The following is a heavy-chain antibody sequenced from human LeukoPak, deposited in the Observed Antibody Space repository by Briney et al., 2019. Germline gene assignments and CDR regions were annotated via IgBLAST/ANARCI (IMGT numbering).Heavy chain of an antibody. CDR1: GGSFSGYY. Sequence: SETLSLTCAVYGGSFSGYYWTWIRQAPGKGLEWIGEIDHSGTTNYNPFLKSRVTMSIDTSKNQFSLMVSSVTAADTAVYYCATGRNGVVPAPILGVGPWYNYHYMDVWGKGTTVTVSS. V-gene: IGHV4-34*01. J-gene: IGHJ6*03. CDR2: IDHSGTT. CDR3: ATGRNGVVPAPILGVGPWYNYHYMDV. D-gene: IGHD2-2*02.